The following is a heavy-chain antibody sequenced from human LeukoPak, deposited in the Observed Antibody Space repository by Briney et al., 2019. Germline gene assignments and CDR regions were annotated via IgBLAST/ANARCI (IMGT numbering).Heavy chain of an antibody. J-gene: IGHJ4*02. CDR3: ARRSYYGSGSYLVFDY. CDR2: IHYSGST. CDR1: GGSISSYY. Sequence: SETLSLTCTVSGGSISSYYWSWIRQPPGKGLEWIGYIHYSGSTNYNPSLKSRVTISVDTSKNQFSLKLNSVTAADTAVYYCARRSYYGSGSYLVFDYWGQGTLVTVSS. V-gene: IGHV4-59*08. D-gene: IGHD3-10*01.